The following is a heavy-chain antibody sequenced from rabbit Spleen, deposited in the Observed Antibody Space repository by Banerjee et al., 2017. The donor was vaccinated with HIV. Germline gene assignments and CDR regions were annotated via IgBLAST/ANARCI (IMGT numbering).Heavy chain of an antibody. D-gene: IGHD7-1*01. CDR3: ARDTATRFSTYGMDL. Sequence: QEQLVESGGGLVKPEASLTLTCTASGFSFSYSDYMCWVRQPPGKGPEWIGCVYVGSSGFTYFANGAKGRFTISKTSSTTVTLKMTSLTAADAATYFCARDTATRFSTYGMDLWGPGTLVTVS. CDR1: GFSFSYSDY. J-gene: IGHJ6*01. CDR2: VYVGSSGFT. V-gene: IGHV1S45*01.